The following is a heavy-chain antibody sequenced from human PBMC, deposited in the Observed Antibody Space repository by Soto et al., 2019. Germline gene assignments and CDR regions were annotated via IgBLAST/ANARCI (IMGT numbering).Heavy chain of an antibody. J-gene: IGHJ5*02. CDR3: AKQGVDTAMVDTGDWFDP. V-gene: IGHV3-30*18. CDR1: GFTFSSYG. CDR2: ISYDGSNK. D-gene: IGHD5-18*01. Sequence: GGSLRLSCAASGFTFSSYGMHWVRQAPGKGLEWVAVISYDGSNKYYADSVKGRFTISRDNSKNTLYLQMNSLRAEDTAVYYCAKQGVDTAMVDTGDWFDPWGQGTLVTVSS.